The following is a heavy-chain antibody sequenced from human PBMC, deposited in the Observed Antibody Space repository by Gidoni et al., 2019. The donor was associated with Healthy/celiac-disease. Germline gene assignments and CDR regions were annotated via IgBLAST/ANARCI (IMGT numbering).Heavy chain of an antibody. J-gene: IGHJ5*02. Sequence: QLQLQESGPGLVKPSETLSLTCTVSGGSISRSSYYWGWIRQPPGKGLEWIGSIYYSGSTYYNPSLKSRVTISVDTSKNQFSLKLSSVTAADTAVYYCARNIVVVPAAIVHNWFDPWGQGTLVTVSS. CDR2: IYYSGST. CDR1: GGSISRSSYY. V-gene: IGHV4-39*01. D-gene: IGHD2-2*01. CDR3: ARNIVVVPAAIVHNWFDP.